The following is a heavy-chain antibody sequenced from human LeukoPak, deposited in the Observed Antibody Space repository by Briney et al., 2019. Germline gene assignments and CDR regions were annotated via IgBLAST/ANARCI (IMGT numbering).Heavy chain of an antibody. V-gene: IGHV4-4*07. CDR2: IYTSGST. CDR3: ARDRRRWNYDREEDWFDP. CDR1: GGSISSYY. Sequence: SSETLSLTCTVTGGSISSYYWSWIRQPAGKGLEWIGRIYTSGSTNYNPSLKSRVTMSVDTSKNQFSLKLSSVTAADTAVYYCARDRRRWNYDREEDWFDPWGQGTLVTVSS. J-gene: IGHJ5*02. D-gene: IGHD1-7*01.